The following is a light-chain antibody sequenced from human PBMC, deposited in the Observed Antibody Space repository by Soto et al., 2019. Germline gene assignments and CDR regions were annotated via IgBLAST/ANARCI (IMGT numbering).Light chain of an antibody. J-gene: IGKJ5*01. CDR3: EQYHDWPPFT. CDR2: GAS. V-gene: IGKV3-15*01. CDR1: QSISSN. Sequence: EIVMTQSPATLSVSPGERVTLSCTASQSISSNLAWYQQKPGQSPRLLIFGASFRATGIAARFSDSGSGTEFTLTITSLQSEDFAVYYCEQYHDWPPFTFGQGTRLEIK.